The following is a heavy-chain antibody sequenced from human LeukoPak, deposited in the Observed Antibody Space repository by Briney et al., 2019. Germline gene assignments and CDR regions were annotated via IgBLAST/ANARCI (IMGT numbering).Heavy chain of an antibody. Sequence: SETLSLTCAVYGGSFSGYYWSWIRQPPGKGLEWIGEINHSGSTNYNPSLKSRVTISVDTSKNQFSLKLSSVTAADTAVYYCARGYCSGGSCYSFWGQGTLVTVSS. D-gene: IGHD2-15*01. J-gene: IGHJ4*02. CDR3: ARGYCSGGSCYSF. V-gene: IGHV4-34*01. CDR2: INHSGST. CDR1: GGSFSGYY.